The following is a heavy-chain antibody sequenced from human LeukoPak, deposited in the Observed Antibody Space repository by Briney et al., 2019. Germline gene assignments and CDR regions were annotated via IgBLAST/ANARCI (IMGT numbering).Heavy chain of an antibody. CDR3: ARVFYGSGSYYLYYYYYYMDV. V-gene: IGHV4-39*07. CDR2: IYYSGDT. Sequence: SETLSLTCTVSGGSITNSYYYWGWIRQPPGKGLEWIGNIYYSGDTYYNPSLNSRVTISVDTSKNQFSLNLSSVTAADTAVYYCARVFYGSGSYYLYYYYYYMDVWGKGTTVTVSS. D-gene: IGHD3-10*01. J-gene: IGHJ6*03. CDR1: GGSITNSYYY.